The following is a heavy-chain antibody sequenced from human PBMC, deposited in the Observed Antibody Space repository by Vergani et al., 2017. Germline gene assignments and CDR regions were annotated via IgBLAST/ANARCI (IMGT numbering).Heavy chain of an antibody. Sequence: EVQLVESGGGLVQPGGSLRLSCAASGFTFSRHWMHWVRQAPGKGLVWFSRVNTEGTNTPYADSVKGRVTISRDNAKNMMYLQLNSLRDEDTAVYYCARDCPIDAEGTELDYLGQGTLVTVSS. V-gene: IGHV3-74*01. CDR3: ARDCPIDAEGTELDY. CDR2: VNTEGTNT. CDR1: GFTFSRHW. J-gene: IGHJ4*02. D-gene: IGHD1-14*01.